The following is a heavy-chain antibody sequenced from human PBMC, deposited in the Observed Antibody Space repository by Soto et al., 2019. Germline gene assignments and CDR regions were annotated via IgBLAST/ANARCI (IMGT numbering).Heavy chain of an antibody. V-gene: IGHV1-18*01. CDR1: GDAFTHYG. CDR3: ARDQSFDRSYYYGIDF. D-gene: IGHD3-22*01. CDR2: ISPFNGNT. Sequence: GASVKGSCKSSGDAFTHYGITWVRQALGQGNEWMGWISPFNGNTNYGQTLQGRVTLTTDTSTSTVYMELRNLRSDDTAVYYCARDQSFDRSYYYGIDFWG. J-gene: IGHJ6*02.